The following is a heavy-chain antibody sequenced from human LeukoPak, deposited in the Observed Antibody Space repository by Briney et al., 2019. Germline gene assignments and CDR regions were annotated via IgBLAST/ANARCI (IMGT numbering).Heavy chain of an antibody. CDR1: GGSISSGGYY. J-gene: IGHJ3*02. CDR2: IYYSGGT. Sequence: SETLSLTCTVSGGSISSGGYYWSWIRQHPGKGLEWIGYIYYSGGTYYNPSLKSRVTISVDTSKNQFSLKLSSVTAADTAVYYCARDRYYDPGAFDIWGQGTMVTVSS. V-gene: IGHV4-31*03. D-gene: IGHD3-22*01. CDR3: ARDRYYDPGAFDI.